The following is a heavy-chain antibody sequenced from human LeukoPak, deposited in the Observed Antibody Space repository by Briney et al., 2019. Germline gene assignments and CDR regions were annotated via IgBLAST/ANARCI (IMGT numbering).Heavy chain of an antibody. D-gene: IGHD3-22*01. CDR1: GFTFSSYG. Sequence: PGGSLRLSCAASGFTFSSYGMHWVRQAPGKGLEWVAVISYDGSNKYYADSVKGRFTISRDNSKNTLYLQMNSLRAEDTAVYYCARDLGPYYYDSSGDAFDIWGQGTMVTVSS. CDR2: ISYDGSNK. J-gene: IGHJ3*02. V-gene: IGHV3-30*03. CDR3: ARDLGPYYYDSSGDAFDI.